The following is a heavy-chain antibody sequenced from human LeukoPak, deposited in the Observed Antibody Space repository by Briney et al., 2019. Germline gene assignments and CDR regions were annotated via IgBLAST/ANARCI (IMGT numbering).Heavy chain of an antibody. J-gene: IGHJ6*03. D-gene: IGHD6-13*01. V-gene: IGHV1-18*01. CDR3: AREGAAAGTTYYYYYMDV. Sequence: ASVKVSCKSSGYTYTNYGISWLRQGPGQGPEWMGWSSAYNGNTNYAQKLQGRVTMTTDTSTSTAYMELRSLRSDDTAVYYCAREGAAAGTTYYYYYMDVWGKGTTVTVSS. CDR2: SSAYNGNT. CDR1: GYTYTNYG.